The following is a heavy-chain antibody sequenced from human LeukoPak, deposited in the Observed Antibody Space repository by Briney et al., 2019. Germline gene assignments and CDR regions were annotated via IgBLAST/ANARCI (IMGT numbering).Heavy chain of an antibody. CDR1: GFTSSSYW. V-gene: IGHV3-7*01. J-gene: IGHJ4*02. Sequence: GGSLRLSCAASGFTSSSYWMSWVRQAPGKGLEWVANIKQDGGETYYVGSVKGRFTISRDNAQNSLYLQMNSLRAEDTAIYYCAGGVWPRSNYWGQGTLVTVSS. CDR3: AGGVWPRSNY. CDR2: IKQDGGET. D-gene: IGHD6-13*01.